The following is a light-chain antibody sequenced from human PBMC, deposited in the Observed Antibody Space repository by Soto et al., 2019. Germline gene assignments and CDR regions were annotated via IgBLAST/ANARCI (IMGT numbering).Light chain of an antibody. CDR1: SSDVGGYNY. CDR2: DVS. J-gene: IGLJ1*01. CDR3: SSYTASSTLLYV. Sequence: QSALTQPASVSGSPGQSITISCTGTSSDVGGYNYVSWYQQHPGKAPKLIIYDVSNRPSGVSSRFSGSKSGSTASLTISGGQAEDEADYYCSSYTASSTLLYVFGTGTKLTVL. V-gene: IGLV2-14*03.